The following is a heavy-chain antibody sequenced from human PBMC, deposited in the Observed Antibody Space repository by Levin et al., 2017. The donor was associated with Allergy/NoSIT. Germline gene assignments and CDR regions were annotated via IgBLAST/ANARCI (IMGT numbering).Heavy chain of an antibody. CDR1: GFNFSYYA. D-gene: IGHD3-3*01. J-gene: IGHJ3*02. Sequence: GESLKISCTASGFNFSYYALSWVRHLPGRGLEWVSAIHGDGTNTFYADSVKGRFTISRDNTRNTLYLQMSSLRVEDTALYYCAKCAKDFGNDAFDIWGLGTMVTVSS. CDR2: IHGDGTNT. V-gene: IGHV3-23*01. CDR3: AKCAKDFGNDAFDI.